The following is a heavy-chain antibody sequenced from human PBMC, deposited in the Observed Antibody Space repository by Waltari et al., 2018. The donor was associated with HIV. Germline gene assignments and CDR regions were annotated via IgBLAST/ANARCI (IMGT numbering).Heavy chain of an antibody. Sequence: QVQLQQWGAGLLKPSETLSLTCAVYGGSFSGYYWSWIRQPPGKGLEWIGEINHSGSTNYNPSLKSRVTISVDTSKNQFSLKLSSVTAADTAVYYCASRRGAVTMVRGVTHWYFDLWGRGTLVTVSS. CDR3: ASRRGAVTMVRGVTHWYFDL. D-gene: IGHD3-10*01. CDR2: INHSGST. V-gene: IGHV4-34*01. CDR1: GGSFSGYY. J-gene: IGHJ2*01.